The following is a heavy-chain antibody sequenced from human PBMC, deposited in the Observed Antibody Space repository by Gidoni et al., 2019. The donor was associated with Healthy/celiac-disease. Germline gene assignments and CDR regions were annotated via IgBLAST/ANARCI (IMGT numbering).Heavy chain of an antibody. V-gene: IGHV1-69*01. J-gene: IGHJ4*02. CDR2: IIPIFGTA. CDR3: ARDYYDSSGYYNYFDY. CDR1: GVTFSSYA. Sequence: QVQLVQSGAEVKKPCSSVKVSCKASGVTFSSYAISWVRQAPGQGLEWMGGIIPIFGTANYAQKFQGRVTITADESTSTAYMELSSLRSEDTAVYYCARDYYDSSGYYNYFDYWGQGTLVTVPS. D-gene: IGHD3-22*01.